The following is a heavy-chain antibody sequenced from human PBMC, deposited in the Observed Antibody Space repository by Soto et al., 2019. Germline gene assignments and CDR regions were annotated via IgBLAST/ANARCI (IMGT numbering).Heavy chain of an antibody. V-gene: IGHV1-69*13. Sequence: AASVKVSCKASGGTFSSYAISWVRQAPGQGLEWMGGIIPIFGTANYAQKFQGRVTITADESTSTAYMELSSLRSEDTAVYYCARDQAGWNWFDPWGQGTLVTVSS. J-gene: IGHJ5*02. CDR3: ARDQAGWNWFDP. CDR2: IIPIFGTA. CDR1: GGTFSSYA.